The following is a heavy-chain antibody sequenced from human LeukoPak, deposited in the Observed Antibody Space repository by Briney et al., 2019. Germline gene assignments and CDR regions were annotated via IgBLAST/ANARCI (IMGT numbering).Heavy chain of an antibody. J-gene: IGHJ3*02. CDR1: AFTAISDE. CDR2: VSSSGSTI. D-gene: IGHD3-3*01. V-gene: IGHV3-48*03. Sequence: HPGRCLRLACAPSAFTAISDEMNWGRQAPGKGLGSGSYVSSSGSTIYYAASVKGRFTISRDNNKKSVYLQMNRLRAEDTAVYYCARDTDDVQGLDIWGQGKRVTVSS. CDR3: ARDTDDVQGLDI.